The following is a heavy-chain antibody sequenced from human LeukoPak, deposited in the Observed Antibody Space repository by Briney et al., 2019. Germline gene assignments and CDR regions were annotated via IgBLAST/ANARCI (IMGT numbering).Heavy chain of an antibody. Sequence: ASVKVSCKASGGTFSSYAISWVRQAPGQGLEWMGGIIPIFGTANYAQKFQGRVTITTDESTSTAYMELSSLSSEDTAVYYCASKGRGYDFFDYWGQGTLVTVSS. CDR3: ASKGRGYDFFDY. CDR2: IIPIFGTA. J-gene: IGHJ4*02. V-gene: IGHV1-69*05. CDR1: GGTFSSYA. D-gene: IGHD5-12*01.